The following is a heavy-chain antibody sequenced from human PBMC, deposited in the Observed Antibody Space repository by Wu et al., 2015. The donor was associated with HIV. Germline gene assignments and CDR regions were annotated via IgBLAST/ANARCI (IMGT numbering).Heavy chain of an antibody. D-gene: IGHD3-10*01. CDR2: IIPIFGTA. CDR3: ASGYYYGFGGVIIGPFYYFDY. V-gene: IGHV1-69*01. CDR1: GGTFSSYA. Sequence: QVQLVQSGAEVKKPGSSVKVSCKASGGTFSSYAISWVRQAPGQGLEWMGGIIPIFGTANYAQKFQGRVTITTDESTSTAYMELSSLRSEDTAVYYCASGYYYGFGGVIIGPFYYFDYWGQGTLVTVSS. J-gene: IGHJ4*02.